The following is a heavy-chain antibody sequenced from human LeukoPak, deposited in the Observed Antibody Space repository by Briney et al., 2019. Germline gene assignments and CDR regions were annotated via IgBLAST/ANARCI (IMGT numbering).Heavy chain of an antibody. CDR2: INHSGST. CDR3: ARQTYSGSLYQYYYYYYMDV. CDR1: GGSFSGYY. Sequence: SETLSLTCAVYGGSFSGYYWSWIRQPPGKGLEWIGEINHSGSTNYNPSLKSRVTISVDTSKNQFSLKLSSVTAADTAVYYCARQTYSGSLYQYYYYYYMDVWGKGTTVTISS. V-gene: IGHV4-34*01. J-gene: IGHJ6*03. D-gene: IGHD1-26*01.